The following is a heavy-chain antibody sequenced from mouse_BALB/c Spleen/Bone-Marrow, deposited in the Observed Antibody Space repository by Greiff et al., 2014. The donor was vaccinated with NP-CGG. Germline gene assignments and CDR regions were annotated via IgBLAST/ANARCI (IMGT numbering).Heavy chain of an antibody. V-gene: IGHV5-6*01. J-gene: IGHJ4*01. CDR1: GFTLSSYG. CDR2: ISSGGIYT. CDR3: TRRTGTDYYAMDY. Sequence: EVQLVESGGDLVKPGGSLKLSCAASGFTLSSYGVSWVRQTPDKTLKWVATISSGGIYTYYPDSVKGRFTISRDNAKNTLYLQMSSLKSEDTAMYYCTRRTGTDYYAMDYWGQGTSVSVSS. D-gene: IGHD4-1*01.